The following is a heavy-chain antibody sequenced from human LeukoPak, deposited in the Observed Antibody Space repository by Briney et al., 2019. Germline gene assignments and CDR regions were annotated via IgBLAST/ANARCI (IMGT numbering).Heavy chain of an antibody. CDR3: AARPDYYDSSGYSYYFDY. J-gene: IGHJ4*02. V-gene: IGHV1-58*01. CDR2: IVVGSGNT. CDR1: GFTFTSSA. D-gene: IGHD3-22*01. Sequence: SVKVSCKASGFTFTSSAVQWGRQARGQRLGWIGWIVVGSGNTNYAQKFQERVTITRDMSTSTAYMELSSLRSEDTAVYYCAARPDYYDSSGYSYYFDYRGQGTLVTVSS.